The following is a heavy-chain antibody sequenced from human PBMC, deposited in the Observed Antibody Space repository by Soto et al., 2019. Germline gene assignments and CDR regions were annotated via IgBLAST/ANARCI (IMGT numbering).Heavy chain of an antibody. CDR3: AKGVRGSPSYYYGMDV. CDR1: GFTVSSYG. D-gene: IGHD5-12*01. Sequence: LRLSCAASGFTVSSYGMHWVRQAPGKGLEWVAVISYDGSNKYYADSVKGRFTISRDNSKNTLYLQMNSLRAEDTAVYYCAKGVRGSPSYYYGMDVWGQGTTVTVSS. CDR2: ISYDGSNK. J-gene: IGHJ6*02. V-gene: IGHV3-30*18.